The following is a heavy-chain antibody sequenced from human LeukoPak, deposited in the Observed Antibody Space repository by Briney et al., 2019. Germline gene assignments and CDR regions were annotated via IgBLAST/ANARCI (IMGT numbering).Heavy chain of an antibody. D-gene: IGHD3-3*01. Sequence: GGSLRLSCAASGFTFSSYSMNWVRQAPGKGLEWVSTISGSGGSIYYADSVKGRFTISRDSSKNTLYLQMNSLRAEDTAVYYCAKERTSGYYFFDYWGQGTLVTVSS. J-gene: IGHJ4*02. CDR1: GFTFSSYS. CDR3: AKERTSGYYFFDY. V-gene: IGHV3-23*01. CDR2: ISGSGGSI.